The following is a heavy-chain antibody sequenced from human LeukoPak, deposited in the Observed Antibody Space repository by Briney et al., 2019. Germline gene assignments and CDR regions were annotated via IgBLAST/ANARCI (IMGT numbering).Heavy chain of an antibody. D-gene: IGHD3-9*01. CDR2: IDYSGSS. J-gene: IGHJ3*02. CDR3: ARDHPVADWAPDI. CDR1: GGSISSYS. V-gene: IGHV4-59*13. Sequence: SETLSLTCSVSGGSISSYSWTWIRQPPGKGLEWIGFIDYSGSSNYNPSLKSRVTISADPSTNHFSLNLTSVTAADTAVYFCARDHPVADWAPDIWGRGTMVTVSS.